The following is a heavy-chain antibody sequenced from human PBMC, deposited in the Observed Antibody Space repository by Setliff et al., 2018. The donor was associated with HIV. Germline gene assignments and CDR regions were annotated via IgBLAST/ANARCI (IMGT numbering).Heavy chain of an antibody. D-gene: IGHD6-13*01. CDR1: GFTFSAYA. V-gene: IGHV3-23*01. Sequence: GGSLRLSCAASGFTFSAYAMTWVRQAPGKGLEWVSATTSNGRTTDYADSVKGRLTSSRDDSKSIAHLQINRLKIEDTAVYYCTRASSWYYYMAVWGKGTTVTVSS. CDR3: TRASSWYYYMAV. CDR2: TTSNGRTT. J-gene: IGHJ6*03.